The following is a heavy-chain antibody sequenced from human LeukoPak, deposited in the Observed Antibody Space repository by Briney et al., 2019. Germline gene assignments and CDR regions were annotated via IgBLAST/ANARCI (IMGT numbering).Heavy chain of an antibody. J-gene: IGHJ4*02. D-gene: IGHD3-22*01. V-gene: IGHV1-69*05. Sequence: ASVKVSXKASGGTFSSYAISWVRQAPGQGLEWMGRIIPIFGTANYAQKFQGRVTITTDESTSTAYMELSSLRSEDTAVYYCARSTDYYDSSGEWGQGTLVTVS. CDR2: IIPIFGTA. CDR1: GGTFSSYA. CDR3: ARSTDYYDSSGE.